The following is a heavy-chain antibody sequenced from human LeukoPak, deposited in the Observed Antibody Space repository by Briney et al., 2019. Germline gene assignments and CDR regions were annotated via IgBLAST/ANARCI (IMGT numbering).Heavy chain of an antibody. Sequence: SETLSLTCTVSGDSISSYSWSWVRQTPGKGLEWIGYIYYSGTTDYNPSLKSRVTISIDTSRNHLSLNLNSVTAADTAVYYCARLSGSPLSKYYYYMDVWGKGTTVTVSS. CDR3: ARLSGSPLSKYYYYMDV. CDR1: GDSISSYS. V-gene: IGHV4-59*01. CDR2: IYYSGTT. J-gene: IGHJ6*03. D-gene: IGHD5/OR15-5a*01.